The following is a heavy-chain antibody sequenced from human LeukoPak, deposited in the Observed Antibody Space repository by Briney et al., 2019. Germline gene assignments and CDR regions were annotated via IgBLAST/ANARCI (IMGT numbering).Heavy chain of an antibody. D-gene: IGHD2-2*01. Sequence: SQTLSLTCAISGDSVSSNSVTWNWIRQSPSRGLEWLGRTYYRSTWYNDYAVSVRGRITVNPDTSKNQFFLRLNSVTPEDTAVYYCARRLTQYDCFDPWGQGILVTVSS. J-gene: IGHJ5*02. CDR3: ARRLTQYDCFDP. CDR1: GDSVSSNSVT. V-gene: IGHV6-1*01. CDR2: TYYRSTWYN.